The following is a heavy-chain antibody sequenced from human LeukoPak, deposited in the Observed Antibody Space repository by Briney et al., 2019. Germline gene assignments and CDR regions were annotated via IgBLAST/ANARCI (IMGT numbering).Heavy chain of an antibody. V-gene: IGHV6-1*01. CDR1: GDSVSSKSAS. CDR3: ARGTGSLDY. CDR2: TYSRSKWFN. D-gene: IGHD1-26*01. J-gene: IGHJ4*02. Sequence: SQTLSLTCVISGDSVSSKSASWNWIRHSPSRGLERLGRTYSRSKWFNDYAVSVKSRITINPDTSKNQFSLHLMSVTPDDTAVYYCARGTGSLDYWGQGTLVTVSS.